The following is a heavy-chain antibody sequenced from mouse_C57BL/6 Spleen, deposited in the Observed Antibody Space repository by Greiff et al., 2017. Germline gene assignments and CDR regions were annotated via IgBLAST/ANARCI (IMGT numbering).Heavy chain of an antibody. V-gene: IGHV1-69*01. CDR3: ARSDSNYLYAMDY. D-gene: IGHD2-5*01. CDR1: GYTFTSYW. CDR2: IDPSDSYT. J-gene: IGHJ4*01. Sequence: VQLQQPGAELVMPGASVKLSCKASGYTFTSYWMHWVKQRPGQGLEWIGEIDPSDSYTNYNQKFKGKSTLTVDKSSSTAYMQLSSLTSEDSAVYYCARSDSNYLYAMDYWGQGTSVTVSS.